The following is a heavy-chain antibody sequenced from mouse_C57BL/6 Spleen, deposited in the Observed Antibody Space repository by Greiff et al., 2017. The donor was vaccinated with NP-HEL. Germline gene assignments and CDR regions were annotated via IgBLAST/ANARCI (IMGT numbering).Heavy chain of an antibody. Sequence: QVQLQKTGAELGRPGSSVKLSCKASGYTFTSYWMDWVKQRPGQGLEWIGNIYPSDSETHYNQKFKDKATLTVDKSSSTAYMQLSSLTSEDSAVYYCARGDREDYWGQGTTLTVSS. CDR1: GYTFTSYW. J-gene: IGHJ2*01. CDR3: ARGDREDY. V-gene: IGHV1-61*01. D-gene: IGHD3-3*01. CDR2: IYPSDSET.